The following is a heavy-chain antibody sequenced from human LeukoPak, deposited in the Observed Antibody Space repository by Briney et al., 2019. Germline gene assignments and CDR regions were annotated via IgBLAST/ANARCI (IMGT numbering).Heavy chain of an antibody. CDR3: ARTRTYSYDSSGHYYPTHFDY. V-gene: IGHV3-21*01. J-gene: IGHJ4*02. Sequence: GGSLRLSCAASGFTISGIYMTWVRQAPGKGLEWVSCVSSGSSYIYYADSVKGRFTISRDNRKNTLYLQMNSLRAEDTAVYYCARTRTYSYDSSGHYYPTHFDYWGQGTLVTVSS. CDR2: VSSGSSYI. D-gene: IGHD3-22*01. CDR1: GFTISGIY.